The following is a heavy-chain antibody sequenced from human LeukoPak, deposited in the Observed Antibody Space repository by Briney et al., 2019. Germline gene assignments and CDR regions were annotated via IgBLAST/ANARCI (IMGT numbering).Heavy chain of an antibody. J-gene: IGHJ5*02. Sequence: GASVKVSCKASGGTFSSYAISWVRQAPGQGLEWMGRIIPILGIANYAQKFQGRVTITADKSTSTAYMELSSLRSEDTAVYYCARDYYDSSGFWFDPWGQGTLVTVSS. CDR3: ARDYYDSSGFWFDP. V-gene: IGHV1-69*04. CDR1: GGTFSSYA. D-gene: IGHD3-22*01. CDR2: IIPILGIA.